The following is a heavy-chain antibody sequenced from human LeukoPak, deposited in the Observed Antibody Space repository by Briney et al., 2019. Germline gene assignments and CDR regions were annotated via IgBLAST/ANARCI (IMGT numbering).Heavy chain of an antibody. CDR3: VRGNYDFWSGYANRDYYYYYMDV. CDR2: ISAYNGNT. V-gene: IGHV1-18*01. CDR1: GYTFTSYG. D-gene: IGHD3-3*01. J-gene: IGHJ6*03. Sequence: GASVKVSCKASGYTFTSYGISWVRQAPGQGLEWMGWISAYNGNTNYAQKLQGRVTMTTDTSTSTAYMELRSLRSDDTAVYYCVRGNYDFWSGYANRDYYYYYMDVWGKGTTVTVSS.